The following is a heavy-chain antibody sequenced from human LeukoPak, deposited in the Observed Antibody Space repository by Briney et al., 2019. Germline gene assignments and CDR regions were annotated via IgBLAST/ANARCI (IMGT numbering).Heavy chain of an antibody. CDR2: ISYDGSNK. D-gene: IGHD4-23*01. J-gene: IGHJ4*02. CDR3: AKLIDYGGNSVSY. CDR1: GFTFSSYG. Sequence: GRSLRLSCAASGFTFSSYGMHWVRQAPGKGLEWVAVISYDGSNKYYADSVKGRFTISRDNSKNTLYLQMNSLRAEDTAVYYCAKLIDYGGNSVSYWGRGTLVTVSS. V-gene: IGHV3-30*18.